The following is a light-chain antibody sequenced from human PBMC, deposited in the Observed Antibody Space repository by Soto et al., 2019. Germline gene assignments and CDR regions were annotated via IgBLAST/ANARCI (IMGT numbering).Light chain of an antibody. J-gene: IGKJ4*01. CDR1: QSLLHSDGKTY. V-gene: IGKV2D-29*01. CDR2: EVS. Sequence: IVMTQTTLSLSVTPGEPASLSCRSSQSLLHSDGKTYLYWYLQKTGQPPQLXIYEVSNRFSGVPDRFSGSGSGTDFKLKISRVEAEDVGVYYGMQSIQLPLAFGGGTKVDI. CDR3: MQSIQLPLA.